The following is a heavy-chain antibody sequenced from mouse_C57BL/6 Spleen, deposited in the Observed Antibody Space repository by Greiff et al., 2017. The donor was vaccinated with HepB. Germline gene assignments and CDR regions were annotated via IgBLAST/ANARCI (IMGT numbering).Heavy chain of an antibody. J-gene: IGHJ2*01. CDR2: INPSSGYT. D-gene: IGHD1-1*01. CDR1: GYTFTSYT. V-gene: IGHV1-4*01. Sequence: QVQLQQSGAELARPGASVKMSCKASGYTFTSYTMHWVKQRPGQGLEWIRYINPSSGYTKYNQKFKDKATLTADKSSSTAYMQLSSLTSEDSAVYYCARDGTVVADYWGQGTTLTVSS. CDR3: ARDGTVVADY.